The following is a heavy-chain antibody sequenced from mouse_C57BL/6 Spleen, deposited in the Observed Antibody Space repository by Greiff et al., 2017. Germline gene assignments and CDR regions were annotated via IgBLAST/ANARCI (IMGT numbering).Heavy chain of an antibody. Sequence: QVQLQQPGAELVMPGASVKLSCKASGYTFTSYWMHWVKQRPGQGLEWIGEIDPSDSYTNYNQKFKGKSTLTVDKSSSTAYMQLSSLTSEDSAVYDCARTTVIVDYFDYWGQGTTLTVSS. CDR3: ARTTVIVDYFDY. CDR2: IDPSDSYT. V-gene: IGHV1-69*01. CDR1: GYTFTSYW. D-gene: IGHD1-1*01. J-gene: IGHJ2*01.